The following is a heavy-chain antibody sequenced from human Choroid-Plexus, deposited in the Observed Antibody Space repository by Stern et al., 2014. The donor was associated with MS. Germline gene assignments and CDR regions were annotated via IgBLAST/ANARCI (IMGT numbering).Heavy chain of an antibody. D-gene: IGHD2/OR15-2a*01. J-gene: IGHJ5*02. CDR3: AKDRQYLTYFFDH. V-gene: IGHV3-30*18. Sequence: MQLVESGGGVVQPGRPLRLSCVASGFTFGSCAMHWVRQAPGKGLEWVAGVSYDGSNKHYAGSVKGRFTISRDNSQNTLYMQMSSLRPEDTAVYYCAKDRQYLTYFFDHWGQGSLVTVSS. CDR2: VSYDGSNK. CDR1: GFTFGSCA.